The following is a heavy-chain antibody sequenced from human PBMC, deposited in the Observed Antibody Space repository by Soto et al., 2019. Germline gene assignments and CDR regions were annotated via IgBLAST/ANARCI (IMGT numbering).Heavy chain of an antibody. J-gene: IGHJ4*02. V-gene: IGHV1-58*01. CDR2: IVVGSGNT. CDR3: AADPTYYYDSSGYYYFDY. CDR1: GFTFTSSA. Sequence: SVKVSCKASGFTFTSSAVQWVRQARGQRLEWIGWIVVGSGNTNYAQKFQERVTITRDMSTSTAYMELSSLRSEDTAVYYCAADPTYYYDSSGYYYFDYWGQGTLVTVSS. D-gene: IGHD3-22*01.